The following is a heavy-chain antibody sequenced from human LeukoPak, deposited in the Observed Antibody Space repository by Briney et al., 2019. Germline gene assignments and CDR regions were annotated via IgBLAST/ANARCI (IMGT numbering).Heavy chain of an antibody. V-gene: IGHV3-48*03. CDR2: LSSSGSTM. D-gene: IGHD1-26*01. J-gene: IGHJ4*02. CDR1: GFTFSSYE. Sequence: PGGSLRLSCAASGFTFSSYEMNWVRQAPGKGLEWVSYLSSSGSTMYYADSVKGRFTISRDNSKNTLYLQMNSLRAEDTAVYYCAKKMEGSYYGYWGQGTLVTVSS. CDR3: AKKMEGSYYGY.